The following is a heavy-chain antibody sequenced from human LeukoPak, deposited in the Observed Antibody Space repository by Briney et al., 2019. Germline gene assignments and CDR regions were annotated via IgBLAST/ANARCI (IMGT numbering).Heavy chain of an antibody. CDR2: ISNSDGST. CDR3: AKATGYLL. CDR1: GFTFSDYY. Sequence: GGSLRLSCAASGFTFSDYYMSWVRQAPGKGLEWVSTISNSDGSTYYADSVKGRFSISRDNSENTLYLQMNSLRAEDTAVYYCAKATGYLLWGQGTLVTVSS. J-gene: IGHJ4*02. D-gene: IGHD1-14*01. V-gene: IGHV3-23*01.